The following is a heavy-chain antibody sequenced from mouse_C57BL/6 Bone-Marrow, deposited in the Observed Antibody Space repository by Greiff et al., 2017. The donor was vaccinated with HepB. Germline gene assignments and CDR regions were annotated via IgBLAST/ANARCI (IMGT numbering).Heavy chain of an antibody. CDR2: IDPETGGT. D-gene: IGHD1-1*01. J-gene: IGHJ2*01. CDR1: GYTFTDYE. V-gene: IGHV1-15*01. CDR3: TRYYYGRRAFDY. Sequence: QVQLQQSGAELVRPGASVTLSCKASGYTFTDYEMHWVKQTPVHGLEWIGAIDPETGGTAYNQKFKGKAILTADKSSSTAYMELRSLTSEDSAVYYCTRYYYGRRAFDYWGQGTTLTVSS.